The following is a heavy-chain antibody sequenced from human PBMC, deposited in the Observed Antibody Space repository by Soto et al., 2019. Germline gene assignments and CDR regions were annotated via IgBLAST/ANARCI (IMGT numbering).Heavy chain of an antibody. D-gene: IGHD2-21*02. CDR1: GGSISSYY. CDR2: IYYSGST. V-gene: IGHV4-59*01. CDR3: ARGTLLEVPNDAFDI. Sequence: QVQLQESGPGLVKPSETLSLTCTVSGGSISSYYWSWIRQPPGKGLEWIGYIYYSGSTNYNPSLKSRVTISVDTSKNQFSLKLSSVTAADTAVYYCARGTLLEVPNDAFDIWGQGTMVTVSS. J-gene: IGHJ3*02.